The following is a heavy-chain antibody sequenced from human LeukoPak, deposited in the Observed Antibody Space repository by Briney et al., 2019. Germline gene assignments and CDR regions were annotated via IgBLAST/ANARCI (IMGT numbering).Heavy chain of an antibody. Sequence: GGSLRLSCAASGFTVSSNYMSWVRQAPGKGLEWVSVICSGGSTYYADSVKGRFTISRDNSKNALYLQMNSLRAEDTAVYYCARGPSIAAAGLYYYGMDVWGQGTTVTVSS. V-gene: IGHV3-66*01. CDR1: GFTVSSNY. CDR2: ICSGGST. D-gene: IGHD6-13*01. CDR3: ARGPSIAAAGLYYYGMDV. J-gene: IGHJ6*02.